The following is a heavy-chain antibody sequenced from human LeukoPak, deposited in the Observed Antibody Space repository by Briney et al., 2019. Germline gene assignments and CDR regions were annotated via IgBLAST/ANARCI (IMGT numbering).Heavy chain of an antibody. CDR3: ARDRLWFGEFDLDY. D-gene: IGHD3-10*01. CDR2: IKQDGSEK. CDR1: GFTFSSYW. V-gene: IGHV3-7*03. Sequence: PGGSLRLSCAASGFTFSSYWMSWVRQAPGKGLEWVANIKQDGSEKYYVDSVKGRFTISRDNAKNSLYLQMNSLRAEDTAVYYCARDRLWFGEFDLDYWGQGTLVTVSS. J-gene: IGHJ4*02.